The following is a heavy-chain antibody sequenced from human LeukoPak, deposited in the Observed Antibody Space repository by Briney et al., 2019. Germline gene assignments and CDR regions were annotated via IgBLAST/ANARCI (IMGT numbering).Heavy chain of an antibody. D-gene: IGHD2-8*01. V-gene: IGHV1-18*01. Sequence: ASVKVSCKASGYTFTSYGISWVRQAPGQGLEWMGWISAYNGNTNYAQKLQGRVTMTRDTSTSTVYMELSSLRSGDTAVYYCARDGGSLLMVYAMPPSWFDPWGQGTLVTVSS. CDR1: GYTFTSYG. J-gene: IGHJ5*02. CDR2: ISAYNGNT. CDR3: ARDGGSLLMVYAMPPSWFDP.